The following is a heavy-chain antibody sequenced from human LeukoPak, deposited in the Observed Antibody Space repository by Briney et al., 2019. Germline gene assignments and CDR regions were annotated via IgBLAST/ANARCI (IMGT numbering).Heavy chain of an antibody. CDR2: IYYSGST. CDR1: GGSISSGGYY. J-gene: IGHJ5*02. Sequence: SETLSLTCTVSGGSISSGGYYWSWIRQHPGKGLEWIGYIYYSGSTYYNPSLKSRVTISVDTSKNQFSLKLSSVTAADTAMYYCASAHLYDFWSGYTAGGFDPWGQGTLVTVSS. CDR3: ASAHLYDFWSGYTAGGFDP. D-gene: IGHD3-3*01. V-gene: IGHV4-31*03.